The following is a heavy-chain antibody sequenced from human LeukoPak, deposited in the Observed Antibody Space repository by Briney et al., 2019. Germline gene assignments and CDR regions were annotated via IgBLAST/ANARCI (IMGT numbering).Heavy chain of an antibody. CDR1: GGSISSYY. CDR3: ARDRILLWFGELSYDPYYFDY. V-gene: IGHV4-4*07. CDR2: IYTSGST. D-gene: IGHD3-10*01. Sequence: SETLSLTCTVSGGSISSYYWSWIRQPAGKGLEWIGRIYTSGSTNYNPSLKSRVTMSVDTSKNQFSLKLSSVTAADTAVYYCARDRILLWFGELSYDPYYFDYWGQGTLVTLSS. J-gene: IGHJ4*02.